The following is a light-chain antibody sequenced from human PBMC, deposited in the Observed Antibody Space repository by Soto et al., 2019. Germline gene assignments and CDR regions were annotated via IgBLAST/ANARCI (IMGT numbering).Light chain of an antibody. CDR1: SSDVGSYNL. J-gene: IGLJ1*01. CDR2: EVS. V-gene: IGLV2-23*02. CDR3: CSYAGSSIFYV. Sequence: QSALTQPASVSGSPGQSITISCTVTSSDVGSYNLVSWYQQHPGKAPKLMIYEVSKRPSGVSNRFSGSKSGNTASLTISGLQAEDEADYYCCSYAGSSIFYVFGTGTKLTVL.